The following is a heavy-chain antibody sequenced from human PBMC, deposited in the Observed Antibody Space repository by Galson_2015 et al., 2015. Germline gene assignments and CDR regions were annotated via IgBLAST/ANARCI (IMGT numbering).Heavy chain of an antibody. D-gene: IGHD6-19*01. J-gene: IGHJ4*02. CDR2: T. CDR3: ARDTTGIAVAEGWYFDY. Sequence: TNYNPSLKSRVTISIGTSKNQFSLKLSSVTAADTAVYFCARDTTGIAVAEGWYFDYRGQGTLVTVSS. V-gene: IGHV4-59*12.